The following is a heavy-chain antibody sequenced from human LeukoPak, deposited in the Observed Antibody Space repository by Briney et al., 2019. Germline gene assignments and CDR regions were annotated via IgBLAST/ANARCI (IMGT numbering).Heavy chain of an antibody. CDR2: IFWTADK. D-gene: IGHD3-9*01. V-gene: IGHV2-5*01. Sequence: SGPTLVKPTQTLTLTCTFSGFSLTSSGVGLGWIRQPPGKALEWLALIFWTADKRYSPSLEGRLTVTKDTSKNPVVLTVTNMDPVATATYSCAYIAGNILFPDWFDPGARESCHRLL. J-gene: IGHJ5*02. CDR3: AYIAGNILFPDWFDP. CDR1: GFSLTSSGVG.